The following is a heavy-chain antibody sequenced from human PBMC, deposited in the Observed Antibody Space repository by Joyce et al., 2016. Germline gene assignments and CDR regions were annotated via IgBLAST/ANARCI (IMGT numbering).Heavy chain of an antibody. V-gene: IGHV2-5*02. Sequence: QITLKESGPTLVKPTQTLTLTCTFPAFSLRTSGLGVGWLRQPPGKALAWLALMYWDDDERYSPSLKSSVTITKDTSKNHVVLTMTNMGPVDTATYYCAYRRKIDSTWYTFDHGGQGTLVTVSS. CDR1: AFSLRTSGLG. D-gene: IGHD6-13*01. CDR2: MYWDDDE. J-gene: IGHJ4*02. CDR3: AYRRKIDSTWYTFDH.